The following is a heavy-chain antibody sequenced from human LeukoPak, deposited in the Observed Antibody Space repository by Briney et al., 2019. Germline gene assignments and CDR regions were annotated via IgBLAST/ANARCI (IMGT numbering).Heavy chain of an antibody. CDR1: GFTFSSYS. Sequence: GGSLRLSCAASGFTFSSYSMNWVRQAPGKGLEWVSSISSSSSYIYYADSVKGRSTISRDNAKNSLYLQMNSLRAEDTAVYYCARSQDSSGYYYFDYWGQGTLVTVSS. D-gene: IGHD3-22*01. J-gene: IGHJ4*02. V-gene: IGHV3-21*01. CDR3: ARSQDSSGYYYFDY. CDR2: ISSSSSYI.